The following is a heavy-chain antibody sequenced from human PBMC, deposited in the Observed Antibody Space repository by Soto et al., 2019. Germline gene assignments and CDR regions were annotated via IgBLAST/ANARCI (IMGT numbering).Heavy chain of an antibody. J-gene: IGHJ4*02. CDR1: GYTFSTYW. V-gene: IGHV5-51*01. Sequence: PGESLKISCQASGYTFSTYWVGWVRQRPGKGLDWMGSIYPGDSDVKYSPSFQGQVTISVDKSINTTYLQWSSLKASDTAVYYCARQNYPGYGGYDSVFGSWGQGTLVTVSS. CDR3: ARQNYPGYGGYDSVFGS. CDR2: IYPGDSDV. D-gene: IGHD5-12*01.